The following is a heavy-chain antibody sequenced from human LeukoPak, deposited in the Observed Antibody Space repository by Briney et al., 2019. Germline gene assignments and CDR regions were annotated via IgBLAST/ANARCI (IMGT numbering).Heavy chain of an antibody. J-gene: IGHJ4*02. CDR2: ISSSGSTI. CDR3: AKEGGSYYRIFDY. Sequence: YYWGWIRQPPGKGLEWVSYISSSGSTIYYADSVKGRFTISRDNSKNTLYLQMNSLRAEDTAVYYCAKEGGSYYRIFDYWGQGTLVTVSS. D-gene: IGHD1-26*01. V-gene: IGHV3-11*01. CDR1: YY.